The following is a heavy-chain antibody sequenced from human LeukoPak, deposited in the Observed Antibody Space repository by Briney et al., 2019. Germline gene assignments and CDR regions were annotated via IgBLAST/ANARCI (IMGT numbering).Heavy chain of an antibody. CDR3: ARSPSPLPMIVN. D-gene: IGHD3-22*01. Sequence: GGSLRLSCAASGFTFSSYAMSWVRQAPGKGLEWVSAISGSGGSTYYADSVKGRFTISRDNSKNTLYLQMNSLRVEDTAVYYCARSPSPLPMIVNWGQGTLVTVSS. CDR2: ISGSGGST. J-gene: IGHJ4*02. CDR1: GFTFSSYA. V-gene: IGHV3-23*01.